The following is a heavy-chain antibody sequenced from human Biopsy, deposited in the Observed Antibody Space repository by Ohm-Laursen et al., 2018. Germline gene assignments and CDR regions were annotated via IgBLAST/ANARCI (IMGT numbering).Heavy chain of an antibody. Sequence: TLSLTCTVSGDSVSSGSFYWTWIRQPPGQGLEYIGYIYDRGSTANYNPSLESRVTMSVDMPKNQFSLKLSSVTAADTAIYYCARGMRSSGWPYFDSWGQGILVTVSS. D-gene: IGHD6-19*01. CDR3: ARGMRSSGWPYFDS. J-gene: IGHJ4*02. V-gene: IGHV4-61*01. CDR1: GDSVSSGSFY. CDR2: IYDRGSTA.